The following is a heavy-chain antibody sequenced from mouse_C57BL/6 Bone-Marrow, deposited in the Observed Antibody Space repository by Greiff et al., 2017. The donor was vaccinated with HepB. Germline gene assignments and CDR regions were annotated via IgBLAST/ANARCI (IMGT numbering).Heavy chain of an antibody. J-gene: IGHJ3*01. Sequence: QVQLQQSGAELVRPGTSVKVSCKASGYAFTNYLIEWVKQRPGQGLEWIGVINPGSGGTNYNEKFKGKATLTADKSSSTAYMQLSSLTSEDSAVYFCARERSWFAYWGQGTLVTVSA. V-gene: IGHV1-54*01. CDR3: ARERSWFAY. CDR2: INPGSGGT. CDR1: GYAFTNYL.